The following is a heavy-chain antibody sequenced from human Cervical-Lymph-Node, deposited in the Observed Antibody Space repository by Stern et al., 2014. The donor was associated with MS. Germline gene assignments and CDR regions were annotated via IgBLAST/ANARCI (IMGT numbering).Heavy chain of an antibody. Sequence: QLVQSGGGLVQPGGSLKLSCAASGILFSGASMHWVRQPSGKGLEWIGRIRSKTNAYTTTYTASVKGRFTISRDDSKMTTYLQMNSLKSEDTAVYYCVSDGSGWRNWGQGTLVTVSS. D-gene: IGHD3-10*01. CDR2: IRSKTNAYTT. CDR3: VSDGSGWRN. J-gene: IGHJ4*02. CDR1: GILFSGAS. V-gene: IGHV3-73*01.